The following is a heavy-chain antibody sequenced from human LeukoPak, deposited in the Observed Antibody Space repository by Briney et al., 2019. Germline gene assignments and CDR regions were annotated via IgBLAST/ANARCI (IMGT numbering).Heavy chain of an antibody. V-gene: IGHV3-23*01. Sequence: PGGSLRLSCAASGFTFSSYAMSWIRQAPGKGLEWVSAISGSGGSTYYADSVKGRFTISRDNSKNTLYLQMNSLRAEDSAVYYCAKGVVVVPAAIDYWGQGTLVTVSS. D-gene: IGHD2-2*01. CDR2: ISGSGGST. J-gene: IGHJ4*02. CDR1: GFTFSSYA. CDR3: AKGVVVVPAAIDY.